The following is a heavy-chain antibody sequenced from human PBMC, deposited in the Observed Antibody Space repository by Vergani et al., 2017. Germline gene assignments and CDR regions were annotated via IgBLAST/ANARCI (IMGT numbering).Heavy chain of an antibody. CDR1: GGSFTSYH. V-gene: IGHV4-34*01. CDR3: ARVNTETNGHLYYYYYMDV. J-gene: IGHJ6*03. CDR2: IDHTGRP. Sequence: QVQLQQWGGGLLKPSETLSLTCVVTGGSFTSYHWTWIRQSPGEGLEWVGDIDHTGRPDYNPSLKSRLTISVDNYRNKFSLTLNSVTATDTAIYFCARVNTETNGHLYYYYYMDVWGQGTAVTVSS. D-gene: IGHD4-11*01.